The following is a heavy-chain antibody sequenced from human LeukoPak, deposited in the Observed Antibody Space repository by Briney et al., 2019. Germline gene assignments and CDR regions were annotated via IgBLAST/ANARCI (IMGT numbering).Heavy chain of an antibody. J-gene: IGHJ6*03. CDR2: IKSNTDGGTT. CDR3: TTYYSSSWYTLFDYYYYMDV. Sequence: GGSLRLSCAASGFTFSNAWMSWVRQAPGEGLEWVGRIKSNTDGGTTDYAAPVKGRFTISRDDSKNTLYLQMNSLKTEDTAVYYCTTYYSSSWYTLFDYYYYMDVWGKGTTVTVSS. D-gene: IGHD6-13*01. V-gene: IGHV3-15*01. CDR1: GFTFSNAW.